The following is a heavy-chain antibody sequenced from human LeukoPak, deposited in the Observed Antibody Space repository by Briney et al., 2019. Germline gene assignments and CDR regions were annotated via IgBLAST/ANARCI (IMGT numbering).Heavy chain of an antibody. D-gene: IGHD6-13*01. J-gene: IGHJ4*02. CDR1: GFTFSSYA. Sequence: GRSLRLSCAASGFTFSSYAMHWVRQAPGKGLEWVSSISSGSSYIYYADSVMGRFTISRDNAKNSLYLQMNSLRAEDTAVYYCARGIVAAGNIDFWGQGTLVTVSS. CDR3: ARGIVAAGNIDF. V-gene: IGHV3-21*01. CDR2: ISSGSSYI.